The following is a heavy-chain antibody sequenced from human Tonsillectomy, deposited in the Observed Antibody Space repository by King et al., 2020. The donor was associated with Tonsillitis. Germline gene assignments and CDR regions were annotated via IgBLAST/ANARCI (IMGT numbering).Heavy chain of an antibody. CDR3: AKGVFLWFGELLDFFDY. J-gene: IGHJ4*02. Sequence: VQLVESGGNLVQPGGSLRLSCAASGFTFSSYAMSWVRQAPGKGLEWVSAISGSGGSTYYADSVKGRFTISRDNSKNMLYLQMKSLRAEDTAVYYCAKGVFLWFGELLDFFDYWGQGTLVTVSS. CDR1: GFTFSSYA. CDR2: ISGSGGST. V-gene: IGHV3-23*04. D-gene: IGHD3-10*01.